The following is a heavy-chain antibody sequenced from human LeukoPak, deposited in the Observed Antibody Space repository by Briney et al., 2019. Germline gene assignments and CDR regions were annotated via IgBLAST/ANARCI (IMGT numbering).Heavy chain of an antibody. Sequence: PETLSLTCTVSGGSISSSSYYWGWIRQPPGKGLEWIGSICYSGSTYYNPSLKSRVTISVDTSKNQFSLKLSSVTAADTAVYYCARDFDSPMAFDIWGQGTMVTVSS. V-gene: IGHV4-39*02. CDR2: ICYSGST. CDR1: GGSISSSSYY. CDR3: ARDFDSPMAFDI. J-gene: IGHJ3*02. D-gene: IGHD3-9*01.